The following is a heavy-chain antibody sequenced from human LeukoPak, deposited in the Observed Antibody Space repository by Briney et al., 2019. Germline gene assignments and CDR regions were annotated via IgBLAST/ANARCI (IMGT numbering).Heavy chain of an antibody. CDR3: AREARVGGALQY. CDR2: INPDGSIR. J-gene: IGHJ4*02. CDR1: GLTFSTYW. Sequence: PGGSLRLSCAASGLTFSTYWMHWVRQAPGKGLAWVARINPDGSIRTYANSVQGRVTISRDTAKDTLFLQMNSLRAKDTAVYYCAREARVGGALQYWGQGTPVTVSS. D-gene: IGHD1-26*01. V-gene: IGHV3-74*03.